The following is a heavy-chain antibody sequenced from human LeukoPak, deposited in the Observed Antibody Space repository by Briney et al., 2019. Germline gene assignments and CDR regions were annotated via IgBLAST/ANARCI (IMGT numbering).Heavy chain of an antibody. CDR1: GFTFSSYW. D-gene: IGHD2-21*01. V-gene: IGHV3-7*01. Sequence: GGFLRLSCAASGFTFSSYWMTWVRQAPGKGLEWVANIKQDGSEKYYVDSVQGRFTISRDNAKNSLYLQMNSLRTEDTAVYYCARDCFAENNYWGQGILVTVSS. CDR2: IKQDGSEK. CDR3: ARDCFAENNY. J-gene: IGHJ4*02.